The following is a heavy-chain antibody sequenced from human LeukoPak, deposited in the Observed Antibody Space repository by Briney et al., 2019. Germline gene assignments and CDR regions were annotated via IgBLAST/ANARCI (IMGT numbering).Heavy chain of an antibody. CDR1: GGSMSTHY. Sequence: SETLSLTCTVSGGSMSTHYWSWIRQPAAKGLEWIGRVYTSGSTNYNASLQSRVTISIETSKNQIPLRLNSVTAADTAMYYCAKSGGYGLIDYWGQGTLVTVSS. CDR2: VYTSGST. J-gene: IGHJ4*02. V-gene: IGHV4-4*07. CDR3: AKSGGYGLIDY. D-gene: IGHD1-26*01.